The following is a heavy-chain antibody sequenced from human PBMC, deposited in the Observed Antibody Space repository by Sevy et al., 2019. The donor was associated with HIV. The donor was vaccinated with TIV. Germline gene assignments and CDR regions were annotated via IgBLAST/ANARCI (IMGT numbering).Heavy chain of an antibody. J-gene: IGHJ4*02. D-gene: IGHD2-21*02. V-gene: IGHV3-23*01. Sequence: GGSLRLSCAASGFTFSTYAVSWVRQAPGKGLERVAALNGDRTYYAGSVKGRFTISRDNPKNTVYLQVNSLRVEDTALYYCVKEETAPYFDCWGQGTLVTVSS. CDR2: LNGDRT. CDR1: GFTFSTYA. CDR3: VKEETAPYFDC.